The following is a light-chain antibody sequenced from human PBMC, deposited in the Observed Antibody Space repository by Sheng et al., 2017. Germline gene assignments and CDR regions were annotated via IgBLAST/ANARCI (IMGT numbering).Light chain of an antibody. CDR3: QQFNSYPLT. V-gene: IGKV3D-15*01. J-gene: IGKJ4*01. CDR2: GAS. Sequence: EIVMTQSPATLSVSPGERATLSCRASQNIRSSLAWYQQKPGQAPRLLVYGASTRATGIPARFSGSGSGTEFALTISSLQPEDFATYYCQQFNSYPLTFGGGTKVEIK. CDR1: QNIRSS.